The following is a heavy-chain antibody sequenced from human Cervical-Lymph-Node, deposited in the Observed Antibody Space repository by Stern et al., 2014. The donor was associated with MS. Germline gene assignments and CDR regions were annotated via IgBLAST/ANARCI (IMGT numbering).Heavy chain of an antibody. V-gene: IGHV3-33*01. J-gene: IGHJ6*02. CDR1: GFTFSSYG. CDR2: IWYDGSNK. CDR3: ARAQEYYDILTGYRPYYYYGMDV. Sequence: VQLLESGGGVVQPGRSLRLSCAASGFTFSSYGMHWVRQAPGKGLEWVAVIWYDGSNKYYADSVKGRFTISRDNSKNTLYLQMNSLRAEDTAVYYCARAQEYYDILTGYRPYYYYGMDVWGQGTTVTVSS. D-gene: IGHD3-9*01.